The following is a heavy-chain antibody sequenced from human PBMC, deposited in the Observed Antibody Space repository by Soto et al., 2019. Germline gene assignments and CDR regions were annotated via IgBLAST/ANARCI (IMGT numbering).Heavy chain of an antibody. D-gene: IGHD2-21*02. CDR1: GFTFSNAW. V-gene: IGHV3-15*07. Sequence: EVQLVESGGGLVKPGGSLRLSCAASGFTFSNAWMNWVRQAPGKGLEWVGRIKSKTDGGTTDYAAPVKGRFTISRDDSKNTLYLQMNSLNTEDTAVYYCTTEAYCGGDCYPYYFDYWGQGTLVTVSS. CDR3: TTEAYCGGDCYPYYFDY. CDR2: IKSKTDGGTT. J-gene: IGHJ4*02.